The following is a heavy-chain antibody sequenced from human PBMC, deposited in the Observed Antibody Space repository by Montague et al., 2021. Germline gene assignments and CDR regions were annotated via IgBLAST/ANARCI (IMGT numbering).Heavy chain of an antibody. CDR2: ISHDGTVT. Sequence: SLSLSCAASGFTFSSYVMHWVRQAPGKGLVWVSRISHDGTVTTYADSVKGRFTISRDHAKNTLFLQMNSLRAEDTAVYYCTRDVNWDLFDYWGQGALVTVSS. J-gene: IGHJ4*02. CDR1: GFTFSSYV. V-gene: IGHV3-74*01. CDR3: TRDVNWDLFDY. D-gene: IGHD7-27*01.